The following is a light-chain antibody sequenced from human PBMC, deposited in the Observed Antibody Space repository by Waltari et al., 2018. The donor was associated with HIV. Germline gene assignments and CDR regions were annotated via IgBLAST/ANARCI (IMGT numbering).Light chain of an antibody. Sequence: EIVLTQSPVTLSLSPGDRATLSCRASQSVSDYLAWYQQKPGQAPWLLIYDASHRATGIPARFSGGGAGTDFTLTISNVEPEDFAVYYCQQRGNWPPITFGQGTRLEIK. CDR2: DAS. V-gene: IGKV3-11*01. J-gene: IGKJ5*01. CDR3: QQRGNWPPIT. CDR1: QSVSDY.